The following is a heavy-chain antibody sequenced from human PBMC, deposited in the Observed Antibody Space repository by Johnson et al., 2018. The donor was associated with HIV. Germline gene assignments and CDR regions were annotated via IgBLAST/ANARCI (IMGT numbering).Heavy chain of an antibody. CDR3: AKDLGTGDDAFDI. J-gene: IGHJ3*02. D-gene: IGHD7-27*01. V-gene: IGHV3-33*06. Sequence: QVQLVESGGGVVQPGRSLRLSCAASGFTFSSYGMHWVRQAPGKGLEWVAVIWYDGSNKDYADSVKGRFTISRDNSKNTLYLQMNSLRAEDTAVYYCAKDLGTGDDAFDIWGQGTMVTVSS. CDR2: IWYDGSNK. CDR1: GFTFSSYG.